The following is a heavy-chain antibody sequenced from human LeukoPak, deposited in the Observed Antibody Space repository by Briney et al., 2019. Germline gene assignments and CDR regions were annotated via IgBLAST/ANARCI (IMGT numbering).Heavy chain of an antibody. CDR2: IRAYNSNT. J-gene: IGHJ4*02. CDR3: ARPPSTSETAAGSFDY. D-gene: IGHD2-2*01. V-gene: IGHV1-18*01. CDR1: GYTFTSYG. Sequence: ASVKVSCKASGYTFTSYGISWVRQAPGQGLEWMGWIRAYNSNTNYAQKLQGRVTMPTDTSTSTAYMELRSLGSDDTAVYYCARPPSTSETAAGSFDYWGQGTLVTVSS.